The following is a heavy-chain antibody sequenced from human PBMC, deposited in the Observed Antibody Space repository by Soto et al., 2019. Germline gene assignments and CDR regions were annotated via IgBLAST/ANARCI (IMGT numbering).Heavy chain of an antibody. Sequence: QVQLQESGPGLVKPSQTLSLTCTVSGGSVSSGDYYWSWIRQPPGKGLEWIGYIYYSGSTYYNPSLKSRVTLSLDTSKNQFSLKLTSVTAADTAVYYCARGEGSGYRLHAFNIWGQGTMVTVSS. CDR2: IYYSGST. V-gene: IGHV4-30-4*01. J-gene: IGHJ3*02. CDR3: ARGEGSGYRLHAFNI. CDR1: GGSVSSGDYY. D-gene: IGHD3-22*01.